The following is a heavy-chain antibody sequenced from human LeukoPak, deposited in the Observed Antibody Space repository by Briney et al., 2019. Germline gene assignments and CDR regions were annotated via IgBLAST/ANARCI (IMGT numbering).Heavy chain of an antibody. V-gene: IGHV4-39*01. CDR3: ARLTSGHFDY. Sequence: SETLSLTCTVSGGSISRSSYYWGWIRQPPGKGLEWIATIYYSGGTYYNPSLKSRVTISADTSKNQFSLKLGSVTAADTAVYYCARLTSGHFDYWGQGTLVTVSS. J-gene: IGHJ4*02. D-gene: IGHD3-10*01. CDR2: IYYSGGT. CDR1: GGSISRSSYY.